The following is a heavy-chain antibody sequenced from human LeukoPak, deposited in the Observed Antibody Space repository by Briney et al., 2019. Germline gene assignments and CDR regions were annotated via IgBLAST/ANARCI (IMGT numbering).Heavy chain of an antibody. Sequence: ASVKVSCKVSGYTLTELSMHWVRQAPGKRLEWMGGFDPEDGETIYAQKFQGRVTMTEDTSTDTAYMELSSLRSEDTAVYYCATGFRGVIMFSTVFDYWGQGTLVTVSS. CDR3: ATGFRGVIMFSTVFDY. CDR1: GYTLTELS. V-gene: IGHV1-24*01. J-gene: IGHJ4*02. CDR2: FDPEDGET. D-gene: IGHD3-10*01.